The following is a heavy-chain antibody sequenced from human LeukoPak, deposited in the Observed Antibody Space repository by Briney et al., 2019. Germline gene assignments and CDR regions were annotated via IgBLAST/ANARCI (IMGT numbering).Heavy chain of an antibody. J-gene: IGHJ6*03. CDR2: IKQDGSEK. Sequence: RSGGSLRLSCAASGFTFSSYWMSWVRQAPGKGLEWVANIKQDGSEKYYVDSVKGRFTISRDNAKNSLYLQMNSLRAEDTAVYYCARGGRGFTMVRGVIYFRYYYYMDVWGKGTTVTISS. D-gene: IGHD3-10*01. V-gene: IGHV3-7*01. CDR3: ARGGRGFTMVRGVIYFRYYYYMDV. CDR1: GFTFSSYW.